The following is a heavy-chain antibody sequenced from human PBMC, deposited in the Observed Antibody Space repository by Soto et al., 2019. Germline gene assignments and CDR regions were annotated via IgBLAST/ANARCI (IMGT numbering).Heavy chain of an antibody. D-gene: IGHD6-19*01. J-gene: IGHJ5*02. V-gene: IGHV3-23*01. CDR3: AKDLDSSGWDVPQNWFDP. CDR1: GFTFSSYA. CDR2: ISGSGGST. Sequence: EVQLLESGGGLVQPGGSLRLSCAASGFTFSSYAMSWVRQAPGKGLEWVSAISGSGGSTYYADSVKGRFTISRDNSKTSLYVQMKRLRAEDTAVYYCAKDLDSSGWDVPQNWFDPWGQETLVTVS.